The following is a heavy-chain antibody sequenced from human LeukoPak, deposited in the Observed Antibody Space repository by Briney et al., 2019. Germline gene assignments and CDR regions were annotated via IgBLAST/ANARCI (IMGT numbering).Heavy chain of an antibody. J-gene: IGHJ4*02. V-gene: IGHV3-48*01. D-gene: IGHD5-12*01. CDR3: ANGLIAATLRVDY. CDR2: ISAGSGLI. CDR1: GFIFGSYS. Sequence: GGFLRLSCAASGFIFGSYSMKWVRQAPGKGLEWVSYISAGSGLINHADSVKGRFTISRDNSKNTLYLQMNSLRAEDTAVYYCANGLIAATLRVDYWGQGTLVTVSS.